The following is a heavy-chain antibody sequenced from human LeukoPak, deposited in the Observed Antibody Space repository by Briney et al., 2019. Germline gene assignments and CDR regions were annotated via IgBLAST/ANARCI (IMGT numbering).Heavy chain of an antibody. Sequence: GGSLRLSCAASGFTVSSNYMSWVRQAPGKGLEWVSVIYSGGSTYYADSVKGRFTISRDNSKNTLYLQMNSLRAADTAVYYCATGGKIYYYYGMDVWGQGTTVTVSS. CDR3: ATGGKIYYYYGMDV. CDR1: GFTVSSNY. CDR2: IYSGGST. V-gene: IGHV3-66*01. J-gene: IGHJ6*02. D-gene: IGHD4-23*01.